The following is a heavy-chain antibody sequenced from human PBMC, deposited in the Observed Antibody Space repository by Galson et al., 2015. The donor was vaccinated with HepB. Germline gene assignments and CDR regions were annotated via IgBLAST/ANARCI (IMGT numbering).Heavy chain of an antibody. D-gene: IGHD3-22*01. Sequence: TLSLTCTVSGGSISSSSYYWGWISQPPGKGLEWIGSIYYSGSTYYNPSLKSRVTISVDTSKNQFSLKLSSVTAADTAVYYCASTPSFGSGYYYRGGPFDIWGQGTMVTVSS. CDR1: GGSISSSSYY. CDR2: IYYSGST. J-gene: IGHJ3*02. CDR3: ASTPSFGSGYYYRGGPFDI. V-gene: IGHV4-39*01.